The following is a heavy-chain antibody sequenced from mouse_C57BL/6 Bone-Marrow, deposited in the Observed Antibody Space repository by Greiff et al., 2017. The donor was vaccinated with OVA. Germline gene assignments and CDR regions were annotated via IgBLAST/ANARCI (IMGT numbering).Heavy chain of an antibody. CDR2: IYPRSGNT. V-gene: IGHV1-81*01. J-gene: IGHJ3*01. Sequence: QVQLKQSGAELARPGASVKLSCKASGYTFTSYGISWVKQRTGQGLEWIGEIYPRSGNTYYNGKFKGKATLTADKSSSTAYMELRSLTSEDSAVYFCARGEFAYWGQGTLVTVSA. CDR1: GYTFTSYG. CDR3: ARGEFAY.